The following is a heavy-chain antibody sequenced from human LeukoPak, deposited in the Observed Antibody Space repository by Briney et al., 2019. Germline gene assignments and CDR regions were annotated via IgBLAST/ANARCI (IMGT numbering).Heavy chain of an antibody. Sequence: GESLKISCKGSGYSFTSYWISWVRQMPGKGLEWMGRIDPSDSYTNYSPSFQGHVTISADKSISTAYLQWSSLKASDTAMYYCARHQYYYGSGTPPLVYWGQGTLVTVSS. D-gene: IGHD3-10*01. CDR3: ARHQYYYGSGTPPLVY. CDR2: IDPSDSYT. V-gene: IGHV5-10-1*01. J-gene: IGHJ4*02. CDR1: GYSFTSYW.